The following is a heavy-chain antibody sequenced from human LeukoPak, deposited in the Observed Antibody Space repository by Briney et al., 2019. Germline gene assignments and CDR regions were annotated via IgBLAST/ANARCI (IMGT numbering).Heavy chain of an antibody. Sequence: PSETLSLTCTVSGGSISSYYWSWIRQPPGKGLEWIGYIYYSGGTNYNPSLKSRVTISVDTSKNQFSLKLSSVTAADTAVYYCALSRGKYGDKTQFDYWGQGTLVTVSS. CDR1: GGSISSYY. CDR3: ALSRGKYGDKTQFDY. CDR2: IYYSGGT. D-gene: IGHD4-17*01. V-gene: IGHV4-59*08. J-gene: IGHJ4*02.